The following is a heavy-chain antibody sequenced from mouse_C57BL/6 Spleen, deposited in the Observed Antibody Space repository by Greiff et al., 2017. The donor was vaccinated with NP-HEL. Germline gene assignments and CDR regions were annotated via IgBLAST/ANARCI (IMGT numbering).Heavy chain of an antibody. CDR1: GYAFSSSW. D-gene: IGHD2-1*01. CDR2: IYPGDGDT. V-gene: IGHV1-82*01. J-gene: IGHJ1*03. CDR3: AREYIYYGNSRYFDV. Sequence: VQLQESGPELVKPGASVKISCKASGYAFSSSWMNSVKQRPGKGLEWIGRIYPGDGDTNYNGKFKGKATLTADKSSSTAYMQLSSLTSEDSAVYFCAREYIYYGNSRYFDVWGTGTTVTVSS.